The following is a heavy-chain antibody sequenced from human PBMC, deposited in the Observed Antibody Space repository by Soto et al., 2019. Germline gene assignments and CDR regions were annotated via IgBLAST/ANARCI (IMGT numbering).Heavy chain of an antibody. CDR3: GKDLSPGGLEA. CDR1: GSNIDAYA. V-gene: IGHV3-9*01. Sequence: GGSLRLSCLLSGSNIDAYAMHWVPQVQGKGLEWVSGIFWVGGGTGYADSVRGRSTISRDRAKNSLSLQMNSLRIEDTALYYCGKDLSPGGLEAWGQGSLVTVSS. CDR2: IFWVGGGT. J-gene: IGHJ5*02. D-gene: IGHD3-16*01.